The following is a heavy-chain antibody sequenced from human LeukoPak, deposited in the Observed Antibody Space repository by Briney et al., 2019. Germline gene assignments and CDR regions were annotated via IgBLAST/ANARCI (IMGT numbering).Heavy chain of an antibody. CDR2: IYTSGST. V-gene: IGHV4-61*02. CDR3: AGSKNYGGNSGGDY. CDR1: GASISSGDYH. Sequence: SETLSLTCTVSGASISSGDYHWSWIRQPAGKGLEWIGRIYTSGSTNYNPSLKSRVTISVDTSKNQFSLKLSSVTAADTAVYYCAGSKNYGGNSGGDYWGQGTLVTVSS. D-gene: IGHD4-23*01. J-gene: IGHJ4*02.